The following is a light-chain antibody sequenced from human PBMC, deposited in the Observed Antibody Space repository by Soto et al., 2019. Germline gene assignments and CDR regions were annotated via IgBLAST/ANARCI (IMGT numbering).Light chain of an antibody. CDR2: GAS. Sequence: EIVLTQSPGTLSLSPGERATLSCRASQSVSSSYLAWYQQKPGQAPRLLIYGASSRATRIPDRFSGSGSGTDFTLTLSSLEPEDFAVCYCQLYGSSPMYTFGQGTKLEIK. CDR1: QSVSSSY. V-gene: IGKV3-20*01. J-gene: IGKJ2*01. CDR3: QLYGSSPMYT.